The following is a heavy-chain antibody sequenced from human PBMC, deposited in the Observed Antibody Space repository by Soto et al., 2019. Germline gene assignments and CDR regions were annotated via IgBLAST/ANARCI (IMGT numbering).Heavy chain of an antibody. Sequence: ASVKVSCKASGYTFTSYDINWVRQATGQGLEWMGWMNPNSGNTGYAQKFQGRVTMTRNTSISTAYMELSSLRSEDTAVYYCASAWGFHCSGGSCSSPGWFDPWGQGTLVT. J-gene: IGHJ5*02. V-gene: IGHV1-8*01. CDR3: ASAWGFHCSGGSCSSPGWFDP. D-gene: IGHD2-15*01. CDR2: MNPNSGNT. CDR1: GYTFTSYD.